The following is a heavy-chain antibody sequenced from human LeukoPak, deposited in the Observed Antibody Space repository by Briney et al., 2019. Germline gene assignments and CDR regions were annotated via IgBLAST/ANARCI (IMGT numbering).Heavy chain of an antibody. CDR2: ISGSGFT. J-gene: IGHJ4*02. D-gene: IGHD5-12*01. V-gene: IGHV3-23*01. Sequence: GGSLRLSCAASGFTFSSYAMSWVRQAPGKGLEWVSAISGSGFTYYADSVKGRFTISRDNAKNTLYLQMNSLRAEDTAVYYCARGGYDLCFDYWGQGTLVTVSS. CDR1: GFTFSSYA. CDR3: ARGGYDLCFDY.